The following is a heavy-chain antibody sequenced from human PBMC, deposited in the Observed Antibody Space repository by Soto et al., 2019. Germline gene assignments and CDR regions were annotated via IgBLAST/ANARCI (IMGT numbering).Heavy chain of an antibody. D-gene: IGHD6-19*01. Sequence: GGSLRLSCAASGFTFSSYGMHWVRQAPGKGLEWVAVISYDGSNKYYADSVKGRFTISRDNSKNTLYLQMNSLRAEDTAVYYCARDLAVAGRWLDYWGQGTLVTVSS. CDR2: ISYDGSNK. CDR3: ARDLAVAGRWLDY. CDR1: GFTFSSYG. J-gene: IGHJ4*02. V-gene: IGHV3-30*03.